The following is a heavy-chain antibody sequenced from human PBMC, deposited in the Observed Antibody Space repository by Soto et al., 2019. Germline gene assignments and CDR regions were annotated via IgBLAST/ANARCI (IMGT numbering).Heavy chain of an antibody. CDR1: GFTFSSYS. D-gene: IGHD2-2*01. J-gene: IGHJ5*02. CDR2: ISSSSSYI. CDR3: ARDGCSSTSCDGTNWFDP. Sequence: GGSLRLSCAASGFTFSSYSMNWVRQAPGKGLEWVSSISSSSSYIYYADSVKGRFTISRDNAKNSLYLQMNSLRAEDTAVYYCARDGCSSTSCDGTNWFDPWGQGTLVTVSS. V-gene: IGHV3-21*01.